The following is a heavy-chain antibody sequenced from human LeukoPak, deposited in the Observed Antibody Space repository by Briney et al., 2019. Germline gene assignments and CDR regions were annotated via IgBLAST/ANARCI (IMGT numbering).Heavy chain of an antibody. Sequence: SETLSLTCAVYGGSFSGYYWSWIRQSPEKGLEWIGEINHSGSTNYNPSLKSRVTISVDTSKNQFSLRLSSVTAADTAVYYCARVTGYIVEDYFDYWGQGTLVTVSS. D-gene: IGHD3-22*01. CDR1: GGSFSGYY. CDR3: ARVTGYIVEDYFDY. V-gene: IGHV4-34*01. J-gene: IGHJ4*02. CDR2: INHSGST.